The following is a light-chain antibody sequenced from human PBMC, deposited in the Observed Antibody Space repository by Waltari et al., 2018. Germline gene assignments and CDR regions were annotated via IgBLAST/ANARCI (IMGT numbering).Light chain of an antibody. CDR1: QSISSY. CDR3: QQSYSTLFT. J-gene: IGKJ3*01. Sequence: ITCRASQSISSYLNWYQQKPGKAPKLLIYAASSLQSGVPSRFSGSGSGTDFTLTISSLQPEDFATYYCQQSYSTLFTFGPGTKVDIK. CDR2: AAS. V-gene: IGKV1-39*01.